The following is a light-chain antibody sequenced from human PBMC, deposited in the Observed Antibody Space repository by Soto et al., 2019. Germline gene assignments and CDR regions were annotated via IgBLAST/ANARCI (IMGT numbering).Light chain of an antibody. J-gene: IGLJ1*01. CDR1: SRDIGGYDF. CDR3: SSYSDTNICV. V-gene: IGLV2-8*01. Sequence: QSALTQPPSASGSPGQAVTISCTGTSRDIGGYDFVSWYQVRPGEAPQLIIYNVNGRPSGVPRRFSGSKSGNTASLTVSGLQAVDEADYSRSSYSDTNICVFGTGTKVTV. CDR2: NVN.